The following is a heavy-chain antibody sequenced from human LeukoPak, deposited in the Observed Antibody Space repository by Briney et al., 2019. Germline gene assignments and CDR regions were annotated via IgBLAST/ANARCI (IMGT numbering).Heavy chain of an antibody. CDR3: ARGGSGSYIPYYFDY. J-gene: IGHJ4*02. V-gene: IGHV3-53*01. CDR2: IYSGGST. CDR1: GFTVSSNY. Sequence: GGSLRLSCAASGFTVSSNYMSWVRQAPGKGLEWVSVIYSGGSTYYADSVKGRFTISRDNSKNTLYLQMNSLRAEDTAVYYCARGGSGSYIPYYFDYWGQGTLVTVSS. D-gene: IGHD3-10*01.